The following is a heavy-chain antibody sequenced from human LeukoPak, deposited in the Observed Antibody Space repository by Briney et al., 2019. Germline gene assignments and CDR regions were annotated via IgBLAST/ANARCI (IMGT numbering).Heavy chain of an antibody. CDR2: IYNDGTA. D-gene: IGHD2-15*01. CDR1: GGSINSHF. J-gene: IGHJ5*02. Sequence: SETLSLTCTVSGGSINSHFWSWIRQPPGKALEWIGYIYNDGTAEYNPSLKSRVTISVDTSKNQFSLKLSSVTAADTAVYYCARELGYCSGGSCPYNWFDPWGQGTLVTVSS. V-gene: IGHV4-59*11. CDR3: ARELGYCSGGSCPYNWFDP.